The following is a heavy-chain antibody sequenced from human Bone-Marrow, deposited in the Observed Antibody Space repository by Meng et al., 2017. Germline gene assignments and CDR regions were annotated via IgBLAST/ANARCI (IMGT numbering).Heavy chain of an antibody. CDR2: LSGGGFTT. CDR3: AKYSYGLGDYLDY. J-gene: IGHJ4*02. D-gene: IGHD3-10*01. CDR1: GFSFSSYA. Sequence: GASLKISCAASGFSFSSYAMSWVRPAPGKGLEWVSALSGGGFTTYYADSVKGRFAISRHNSKNTLYLQMNSRRAEDTALYYCAKYSYGLGDYLDYWGQGTLVTVSS. V-gene: IGHV3-23*01.